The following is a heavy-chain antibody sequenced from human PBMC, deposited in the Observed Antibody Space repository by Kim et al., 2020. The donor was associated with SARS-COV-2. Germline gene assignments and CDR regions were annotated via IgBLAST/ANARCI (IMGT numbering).Heavy chain of an antibody. CDR3: ARTRDYCFDY. D-gene: IGHD2-15*01. CDR1: GFIV. Sequence: GGSLRLSCAASGFIVSWVRQAPGKGLEWVSISYSDGRTYYADSVKSRFTISRYNSKNMVYLQMNSLRVEDTAVYYCARTRDYCFDYWGQGTLVTVSS. V-gene: IGHV3-66*01. J-gene: IGHJ4*02. CDR2: SYSDGRT.